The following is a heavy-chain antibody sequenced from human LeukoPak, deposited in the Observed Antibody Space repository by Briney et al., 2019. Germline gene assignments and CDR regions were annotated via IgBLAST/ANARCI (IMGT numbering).Heavy chain of an antibody. V-gene: IGHV3-7*01. CDR1: GFTFSSYW. D-gene: IGHD4-17*01. CDR2: IKQDGSEK. CDR3: ARDYGDYVHEYFQH. Sequence: GGSLRLSCAASGFTFSSYWMSWVRQAPGKGLEWVANIKQDGSEKYYVDSVKGRFTISRDNAKNSLYLQMNSLRAEDTAVYYCARDYGDYVHEYFQHWGQGTLVTVSS. J-gene: IGHJ1*01.